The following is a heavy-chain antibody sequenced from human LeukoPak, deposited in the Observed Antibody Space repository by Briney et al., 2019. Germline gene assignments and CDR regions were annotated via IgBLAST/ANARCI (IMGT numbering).Heavy chain of an antibody. CDR2: MNPNSGNT. D-gene: IGHD3-22*01. V-gene: IGHV1-8*01. CDR3: ARPKSKYDSSGYYPLDY. CDR1: RHTFTSND. Sequence: ASVKVSCKASRHTFTSNDINWVRQATGQGLEWMGWMNPNSGNTAYAQKFQGRVTMTRNTAISTAYMELSSLRSEDTAVYYCARPKSKYDSSGYYPLDYWGQGTLVTVSS. J-gene: IGHJ4*02.